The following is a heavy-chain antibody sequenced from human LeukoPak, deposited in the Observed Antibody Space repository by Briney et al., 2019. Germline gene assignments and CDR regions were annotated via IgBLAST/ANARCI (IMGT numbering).Heavy chain of an antibody. J-gene: IGHJ4*02. Sequence: ASVKVSCKASGYTFTGYYMHWVRQAPGQGLEWMGWINPNSGGTNYAQKFQGRVTMTRDTSISTAYMELSRLRSDDTAVYYCARDATGLATPPYWGQGTLVTVSS. CDR3: ARDATGLATPPY. V-gene: IGHV1-2*02. D-gene: IGHD3/OR15-3a*01. CDR2: INPNSGGT. CDR1: GYTFTGYY.